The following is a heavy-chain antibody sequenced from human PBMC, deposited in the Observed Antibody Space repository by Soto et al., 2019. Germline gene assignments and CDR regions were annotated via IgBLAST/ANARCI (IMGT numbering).Heavy chain of an antibody. CDR2: IYYSGST. J-gene: IGHJ5*02. CDR3: ARSSGPRGSWFDP. Sequence: SETLSLTCTVSGGSISSGGYYWSWIRQHPGKGLEWIGYIYYSGSTYYNPSLKSRVTISVDTSKNQFSLKLSSVTAADTAVYYCARSSGPRGSWFDPWGQGTLVTVSS. V-gene: IGHV4-31*03. CDR1: GGSISSGGYY. D-gene: IGHD3-22*01.